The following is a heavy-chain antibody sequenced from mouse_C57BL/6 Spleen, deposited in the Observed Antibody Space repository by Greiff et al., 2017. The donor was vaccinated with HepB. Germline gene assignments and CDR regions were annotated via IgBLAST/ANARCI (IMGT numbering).Heavy chain of an antibody. D-gene: IGHD1-1*01. J-gene: IGHJ1*03. V-gene: IGHV1-69*01. CDR1: GYTFTSYW. Sequence: QVQLQQPGAELVKPGASVKLSCKASGYTFTSYWMHWVKQRPGQGLEWIGEIDPSDSYTNYNQKFKGKSTLTVDKSSSTAYMQLSSLTSEDSAVYYCARRGAYYGSSLYWYFDVWGTGTTVTVSS. CDR2: IDPSDSYT. CDR3: ARRGAYYGSSLYWYFDV.